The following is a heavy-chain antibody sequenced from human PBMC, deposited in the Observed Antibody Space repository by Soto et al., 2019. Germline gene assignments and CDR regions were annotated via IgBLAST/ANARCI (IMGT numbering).Heavy chain of an antibody. CDR3: AKVNWGVGATPTRPFDY. D-gene: IGHD1-26*01. CDR2: ISDNGGST. J-gene: IGHJ4*02. Sequence: EVQLLESGGGLVQPGGSLRLSCAASGFTFNTYAMTWVRQAPGKGLEWVSAISDNGGSTYYADSVRGRFTISRDNSKNTLYLQMNSLRAEDTAVYYCAKVNWGVGATPTRPFDYWGQGTLVTVSS. CDR1: GFTFNTYA. V-gene: IGHV3-23*01.